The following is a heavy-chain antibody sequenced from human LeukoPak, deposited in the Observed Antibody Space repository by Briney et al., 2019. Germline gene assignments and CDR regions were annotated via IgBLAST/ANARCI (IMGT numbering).Heavy chain of an antibody. CDR1: GGSFSNYY. J-gene: IGHJ5*02. CDR3: ARTSVYYYGSGSYLKRRYNWFDP. V-gene: IGHV4-34*01. D-gene: IGHD3-10*01. CDR2: INHSGST. Sequence: PSETLSLTCAVYGGSFSNYYWTWIRQPPGKGLEWIGEINHSGSTNYNPSLKSRVTISVDTSKNQFSLKLSSVTAADTAMYYCARTSVYYYGSGSYLKRRYNWFDPWGQGTLVTVSS.